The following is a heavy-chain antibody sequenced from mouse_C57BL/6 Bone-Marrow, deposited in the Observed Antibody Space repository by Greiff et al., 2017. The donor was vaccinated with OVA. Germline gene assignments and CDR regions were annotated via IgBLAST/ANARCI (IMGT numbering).Heavy chain of an antibody. CDR2: IDPEDGDT. V-gene: IGHV14-1*01. CDR1: GFNIKDYY. Sequence: EVQLQQSGAELVRPGASVKLSCTASGFNIKDYYMHWVKQRPEQGLEWIGRIDPEDGDTEYAPKFQGKATMTADTSSNTAYMQLSSLTSEDSAVYYCAVITTARGYWGQGTTLTVSS. CDR3: AVITTARGY. D-gene: IGHD1-1*01. J-gene: IGHJ2*01.